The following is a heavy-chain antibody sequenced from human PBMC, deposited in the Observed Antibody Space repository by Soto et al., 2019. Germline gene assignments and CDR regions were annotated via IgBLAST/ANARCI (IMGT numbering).Heavy chain of an antibody. J-gene: IGHJ5*02. CDR1: GXSLTAGGYY. CDR2: FYSSGSI. D-gene: IGHD6-19*01. CDR3: ARMYSSGSGWFHP. Sequence: TLSLPCFVSGXSLTAGGYYWSWIRHHPGKGLEWIGSFYSSGSIIYNPSLRIRVSISGDTSSNQFSMSLTSVTSADTARYYCARMYSSGSGWFHPWGQGTLGTVSS. V-gene: IGHV4-31*03.